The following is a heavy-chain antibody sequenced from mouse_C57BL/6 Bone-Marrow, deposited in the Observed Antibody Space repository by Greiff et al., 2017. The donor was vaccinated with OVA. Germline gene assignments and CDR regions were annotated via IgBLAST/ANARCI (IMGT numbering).Heavy chain of an antibody. V-gene: IGHV5-17*01. CDR1: GFTFSDYG. D-gene: IGHD1-1*01. Sequence: EVHLVESGGGLVKPGGSLKLSCAASGFTFSDYGMHWVRQAPEQGLEWVAYISSGSSTIYYADKVKGRFTISRDNAKTTLFLQMTSLRSEDTAMYYGARFTTVVAHWYFDVWGTGTTVTVSS. CDR3: ARFTTVVAHWYFDV. CDR2: ISSGSSTI. J-gene: IGHJ1*03.